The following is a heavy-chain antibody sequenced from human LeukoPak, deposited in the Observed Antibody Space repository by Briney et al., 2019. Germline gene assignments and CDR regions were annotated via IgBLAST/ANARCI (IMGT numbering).Heavy chain of an antibody. CDR2: INPNSGGS. CDR3: ATQKSGGIENYDFPFDP. Sequence: ASLKVCCQACGYTLTGHHMHWVRQARGQGLEWMGWINPNSGGSNYAQKFQGRVTMPRDTSISTAYMELSRLRSDDTAVYYCATQKSGGIENYDFPFDPWGQGTLVTVSS. J-gene: IGHJ5*02. D-gene: IGHD3-3*01. V-gene: IGHV1-2*02. CDR1: GYTLTGHH.